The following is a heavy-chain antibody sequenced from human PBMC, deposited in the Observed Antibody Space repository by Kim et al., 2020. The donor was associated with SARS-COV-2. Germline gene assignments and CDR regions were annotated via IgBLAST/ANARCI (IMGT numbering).Heavy chain of an antibody. D-gene: IGHD2-8*02. CDR3: AKVRARLLGYYYYGMDV. J-gene: IGHJ6*02. CDR2: ISGSGGST. Sequence: GGSLRLSCAASGFTFSSYAMSWVRQAPGKGLEWVSAISGSGGSTYYADSVKGRFTISRDNSKNTLYLQMNSLRAEDTAVYYCAKVRARLLGYYYYGMDVWGQGTTVTVP. V-gene: IGHV3-23*01. CDR1: GFTFSSYA.